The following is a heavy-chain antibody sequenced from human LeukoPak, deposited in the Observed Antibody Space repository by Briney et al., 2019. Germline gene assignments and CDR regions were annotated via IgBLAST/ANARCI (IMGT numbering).Heavy chain of an antibody. V-gene: IGHV3-33*08. Sequence: PGGSLRLSCAASGLTVSSNYMSWVRQAPGKGLEWVAVIWYDGSNKYYADSVKGRFTISRGNSKNTLYLQMNSLRAEDTAVYYCARDGRVSYYDILTGYLSYYGMDVWGQGTTVTVSS. D-gene: IGHD3-9*01. CDR2: IWYDGSNK. J-gene: IGHJ6*02. CDR3: ARDGRVSYYDILTGYLSYYGMDV. CDR1: GLTVSSNY.